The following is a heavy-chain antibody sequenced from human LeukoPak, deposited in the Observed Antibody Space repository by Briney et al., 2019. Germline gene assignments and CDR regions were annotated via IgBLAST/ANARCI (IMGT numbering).Heavy chain of an antibody. J-gene: IGHJ5*02. Sequence: SETLSLTCTVSGGSISSYYWSWIRQPPGKGLEWIGYIYYRGSESTNYNPSLKSRVTISVDTSKNQFSLKLSSVTAADTAVYYCARSIAQYNWFDPWGQGTLVTVSS. CDR2: IYYRGSEST. D-gene: IGHD6-13*01. CDR1: GGSISSYY. CDR3: ARSIAQYNWFDP. V-gene: IGHV4-59*12.